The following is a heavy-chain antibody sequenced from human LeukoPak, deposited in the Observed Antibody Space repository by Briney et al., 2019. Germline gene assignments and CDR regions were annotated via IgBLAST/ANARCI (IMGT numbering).Heavy chain of an antibody. V-gene: IGHV1-2*02. J-gene: IGHJ4*02. Sequence: GASVKVSCKASGYTFTSYYMHWVRQAPGQGLEWMGWINPNSGDTNYAQKFQGRVTMTRATSISTAYMELSRLRSDDTAVYYCASDGEVGQFDYWGQGTLVTVSS. CDR3: ASDGEVGQFDY. CDR2: INPNSGDT. D-gene: IGHD3-10*01. CDR1: GYTFTSYY.